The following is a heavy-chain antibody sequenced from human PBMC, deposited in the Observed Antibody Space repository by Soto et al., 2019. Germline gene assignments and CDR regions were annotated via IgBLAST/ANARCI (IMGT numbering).Heavy chain of an antibody. CDR1: GFTFSNYG. CDR3: AREAYCGGDCPPRAFDY. Sequence: GGSLRLSCAASGFTFSNYGMHWVRQAPGKGLEWVAVMWYDGTDKYYADSVKGRFTISRDNSKNTLYLQMDSLRAEDTAMYFCAREAYCGGDCPPRAFDYWGQGTLVTVSS. J-gene: IGHJ4*02. V-gene: IGHV3-33*01. D-gene: IGHD2-21*02. CDR2: MWYDGTDK.